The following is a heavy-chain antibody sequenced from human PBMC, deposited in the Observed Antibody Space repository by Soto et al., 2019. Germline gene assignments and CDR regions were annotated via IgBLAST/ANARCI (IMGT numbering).Heavy chain of an antibody. J-gene: IGHJ6*02. Sequence: ASVKVSCKASGGTYSSYAISWVRQATGQRLKWMGWINPNSGSTNYAQKFQGWVTMTRDTSISTAYMELSRLRSDDTAVYYCARANHSGFFWSGSLPRYDMDVWGQGTTVTVSS. CDR1: GGTYSSYA. V-gene: IGHV1-2*04. CDR3: ARANHSGFFWSGSLPRYDMDV. D-gene: IGHD3-3*01. CDR2: INPNSGST.